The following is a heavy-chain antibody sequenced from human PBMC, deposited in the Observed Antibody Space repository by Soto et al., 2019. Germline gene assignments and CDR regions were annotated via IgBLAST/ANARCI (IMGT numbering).Heavy chain of an antibody. Sequence: PSETLSLTCAVSGGSISSGGYSWSWIRQPPGEGLEWIGYIYHSGSTYYNPSLKSRVTISVDRSKNQFSLKLSSVTAADTAVYYCARDYYDSSGFDYWGQGTLVTVSS. CDR3: ARDYYDSSGFDY. D-gene: IGHD3-22*01. V-gene: IGHV4-30-2*01. CDR1: GGSISSGGYS. CDR2: IYHSGST. J-gene: IGHJ4*02.